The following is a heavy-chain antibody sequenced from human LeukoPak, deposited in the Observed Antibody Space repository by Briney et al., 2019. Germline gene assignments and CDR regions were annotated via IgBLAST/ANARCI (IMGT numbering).Heavy chain of an antibody. CDR3: AKDMDDSSGFYSYYH. V-gene: IGHV3-23*01. Sequence: GGSLRLSCAASGFTFSTYAMSWARQAPGKGLEWVSTIRGNGHTTHYADSVKGRFTISRDNSKSTLYLQMNSLRAEDTAVYYCAKDMDDSSGFYSYYHWGRGTLVTVSS. D-gene: IGHD3-22*01. CDR1: GFTFSTYA. J-gene: IGHJ1*01. CDR2: IRGNGHTT.